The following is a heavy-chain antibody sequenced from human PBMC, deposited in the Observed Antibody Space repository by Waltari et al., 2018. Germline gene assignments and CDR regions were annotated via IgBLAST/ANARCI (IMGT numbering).Heavy chain of an antibody. CDR1: GFIFSSYG. Sequence: QVHLVESGGGVVQPGGSLRLSCAASGFIFSSYGMHWVRQAPGKGLEWVAFITYDGSNKYYAGSMKGRFTVSRDNSKNTLFLQMNTLRAEDTAVYYCAKDHVVVVPGGMTKVFDYWGQGTLVTVSS. D-gene: IGHD2-2*01. CDR3: AKDHVVVVPGGMTKVFDY. CDR2: ITYDGSNK. V-gene: IGHV3-30*02. J-gene: IGHJ4*02.